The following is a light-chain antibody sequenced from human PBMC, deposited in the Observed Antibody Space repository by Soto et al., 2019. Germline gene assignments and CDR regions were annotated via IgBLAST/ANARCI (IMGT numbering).Light chain of an antibody. Sequence: QSALTQPASVSGSPGQSITISCTGTSNDIGAYNYVSWYQQHPGKAPKLLIYDVTNRPSGVSDRFSGSKSGRTASLTISGLQPDDEADYYFTSYTSIIAVVFGGGTKVTVL. CDR3: TSYTSIIAVV. J-gene: IGLJ2*01. CDR2: DVT. CDR1: SNDIGAYNY. V-gene: IGLV2-14*03.